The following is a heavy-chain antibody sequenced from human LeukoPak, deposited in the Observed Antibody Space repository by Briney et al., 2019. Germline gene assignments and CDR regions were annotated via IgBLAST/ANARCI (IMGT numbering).Heavy chain of an antibody. CDR1: GYSFTSYW. Sequence: GESLKISCKGSGYSFTSYWIGWVRQMPGKGLEWMGIIYPGDPDTRYSPSFQGQVTTSADKSISTAYLQWSSLKASDTAMYYCARLYYDYVWGSYRFNWFDPWGQGTLVTVSS. D-gene: IGHD3-16*02. CDR3: ARLYYDYVWGSYRFNWFDP. CDR2: IYPGDPDT. V-gene: IGHV5-51*01. J-gene: IGHJ5*02.